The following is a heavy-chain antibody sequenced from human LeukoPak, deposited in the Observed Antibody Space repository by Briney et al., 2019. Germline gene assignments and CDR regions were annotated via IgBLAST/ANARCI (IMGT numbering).Heavy chain of an antibody. CDR2: ISGGGGST. V-gene: IGHV3-23*01. CDR1: GFTFSSYA. Sequence: GGSLRLSCAASGFTFSSYAMNWVRQAPGKGLEWVSAISGGGGSTYYADSVKGRFTISRDNSKNTLYLQMNSLRAEDTAVYYCAKDRVYDFWSGSNWFDPWGQGTLVTVSS. J-gene: IGHJ5*02. CDR3: AKDRVYDFWSGSNWFDP. D-gene: IGHD3-3*01.